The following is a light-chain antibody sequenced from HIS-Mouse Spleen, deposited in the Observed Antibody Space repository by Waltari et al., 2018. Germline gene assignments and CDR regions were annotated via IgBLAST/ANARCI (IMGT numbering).Light chain of an antibody. V-gene: IGLV3-10*01. J-gene: IGLJ2*01. Sequence: SYELTQPPSVSVSPGQTARTPCSGAALPKKHDYWYQQKSGQAPVLVIYDDSKRPSGIPERFSGSSSGTMATLTISGAQVEDEADYYCYSTDSSGNHRVFGGGTKLTVL. CDR2: DDS. CDR3: YSTDSSGNHRV. CDR1: ALPKKH.